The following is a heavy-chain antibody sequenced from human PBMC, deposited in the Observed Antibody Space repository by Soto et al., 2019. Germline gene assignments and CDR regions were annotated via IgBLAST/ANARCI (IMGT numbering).Heavy chain of an antibody. V-gene: IGHV3-30-3*01. CDR2: ISYDGSNK. J-gene: IGHJ3*02. CDR3: ARDSHIVVVIQSHDAFDI. Sequence: PVGSLRLSCAASGFTFSSYAMHWVRQAPGKGLEWVAVISYDGSNKYYADSVKGRFTISRDNSKNTLYLQMNSLRAEDTAVYYCARDSHIVVVIQSHDAFDIWGQGTMVTV. CDR1: GFTFSSYA. D-gene: IGHD3-22*01.